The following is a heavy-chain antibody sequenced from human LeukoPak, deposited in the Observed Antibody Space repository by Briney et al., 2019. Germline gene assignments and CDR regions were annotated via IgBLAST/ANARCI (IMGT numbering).Heavy chain of an antibody. CDR3: ASHLERHPYYFDY. Sequence: SVKVSCKASGGTFSSYAISWVRQAPGQGLEWMGGIIPIFGTANYAQKFQGRVTITTDETKSTVYMELSSLGSEDTAVYYCASHLERHPYYFDYWGQEPWSPSPQ. V-gene: IGHV1-69*05. D-gene: IGHD1-1*01. CDR1: GGTFSSYA. J-gene: IGHJ4*01. CDR2: IIPIFGTA.